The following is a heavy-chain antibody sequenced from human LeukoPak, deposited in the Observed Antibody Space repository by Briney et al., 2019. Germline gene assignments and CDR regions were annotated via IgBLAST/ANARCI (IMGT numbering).Heavy chain of an antibody. V-gene: IGHV3-21*01. CDR1: GFPFSNYN. J-gene: IGHJ6*03. Sequence: GGSLRLSCAASGFPFSNYNMNWVRQAPGKAMEWVSSITSSGTYNFYADSVRGRFTISRDNAKNSLYLQMDSLGPEDTAVYYCARDPYSGNYGNYYYYYMDVWGKGTTVTISS. CDR3: ARDPYSGNYGNYYYYYMDV. D-gene: IGHD1-26*01. CDR2: ITSSGTYN.